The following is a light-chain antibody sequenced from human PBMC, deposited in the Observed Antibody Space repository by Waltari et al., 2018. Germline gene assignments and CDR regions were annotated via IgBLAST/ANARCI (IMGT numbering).Light chain of an antibody. CDR1: QNIINSSNNKNY. V-gene: IGKV4-1*01. Sequence: DIVMTQSPDSLAVSLGERATINCRSSQNIINSSNNKNYLSWYHHKPGQPPKLLIYWASTRESGVPDRFSGSGSGTDFTLTISSLQAEDVAVYYCQQYYGIPYTFGQGTKVEIK. CDR3: QQYYGIPYT. CDR2: WAS. J-gene: IGKJ2*01.